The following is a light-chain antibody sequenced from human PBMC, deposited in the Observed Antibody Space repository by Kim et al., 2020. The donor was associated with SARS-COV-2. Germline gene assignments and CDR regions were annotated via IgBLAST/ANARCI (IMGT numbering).Light chain of an antibody. Sequence: QAVVTQEPSLTVSPGGTVTLTCGSSTGAVTSGHYPHWLQQKPGQAPRTLISDTTKKQSWTPARFSGSLLGGKAALTLSGAQPEDEAEYYCLLSYGGARVFGGGTQLTVL. CDR1: TGAVTSGHY. V-gene: IGLV7-46*01. J-gene: IGLJ3*02. CDR2: DTT. CDR3: LLSYGGARV.